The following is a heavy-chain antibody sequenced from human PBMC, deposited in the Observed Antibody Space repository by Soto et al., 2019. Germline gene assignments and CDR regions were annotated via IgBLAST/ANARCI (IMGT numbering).Heavy chain of an antibody. CDR2: TYYRSKWYN. J-gene: IGHJ4*02. V-gene: IGHV6-1*01. D-gene: IGHD6-19*01. Sequence: SQTLSLTCAISGDSVSSNSAAWNWIRQSASRGLEWLGRTYYRSKWYNDYAVSVRSRITINPDTSKNHFSLQLNSVTPEDTAVYYCARLAPGGSGGGGDYWGQGTLVTVSS. CDR1: GDSVSSNSAA. CDR3: ARLAPGGSGGGGDY.